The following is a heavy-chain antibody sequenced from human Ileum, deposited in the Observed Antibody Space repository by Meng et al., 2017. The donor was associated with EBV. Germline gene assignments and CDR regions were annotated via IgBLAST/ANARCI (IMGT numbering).Heavy chain of an antibody. V-gene: IGHV3-30*18. CDR3: TNLSF. CDR2: ISYDENIK. CDR1: GFSFDTFD. J-gene: IGHJ4*02. Sequence: QGQVGESGGGVVQPGRSLRVSCEASGFSFDTFDMPWARQAPGKGLEWVAVISYDENIKFYADSVKGRFTISRDNSKNTLYLQLNSLRPDDTAFYYCTNLSFWGQGTLVTVSS. D-gene: IGHD2/OR15-2a*01.